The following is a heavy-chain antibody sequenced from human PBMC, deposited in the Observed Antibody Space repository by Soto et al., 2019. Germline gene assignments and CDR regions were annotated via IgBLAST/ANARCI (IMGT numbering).Heavy chain of an antibody. V-gene: IGHV3-30-3*01. CDR2: ISYDGSNK. Sequence: PGGSLRLSCAASGFTFSSYAMHWVRQAPGKGLEWVAVISYDGSNKYYADSVKGRFTISRDNSKNTLYLQMNSLRAEDTAVYYCVRVWPGSYFDSSGYFFPDYGGEGTVLTFSS. J-gene: IGHJ4*02. CDR1: GFTFSSYA. CDR3: VRVWPGSYFDSSGYFFPDY. D-gene: IGHD3-22*01.